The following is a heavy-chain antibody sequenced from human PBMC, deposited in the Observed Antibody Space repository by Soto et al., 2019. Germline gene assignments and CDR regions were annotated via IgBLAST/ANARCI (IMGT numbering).Heavy chain of an antibody. CDR1: GGSISSYY. V-gene: IGHV4-59*01. J-gene: IGHJ4*02. D-gene: IGHD6-13*01. Sequence: QVQLQESGPGLVKPSETLSLTCTVSGGSISSYYWTWIRQPPGQGLEWVGYVYYSGTTYYNPSLQRRVTISVGTSKNQFSLKVKSVTAADTAIYYCARAGSTWRYFSDYWGQGALITVSS. CDR3: ARAGSTWRYFSDY. CDR2: VYYSGTT.